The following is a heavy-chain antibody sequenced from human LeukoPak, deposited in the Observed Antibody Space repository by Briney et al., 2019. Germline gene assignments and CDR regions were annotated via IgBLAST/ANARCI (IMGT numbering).Heavy chain of an antibody. CDR2: ISSSGSTI. CDR3: ARALDYYYYMDV. V-gene: IGHV3-11*04. CDR1: GFTFSDYY. J-gene: IGHJ6*03. Sequence: GSLILSCAASGFTFSDYYMSWIRQVPGKGLEWVSYISSSGSTIYYADSVKGRFTISRDNAKNSLYLQMNSLTAEDTAVYYCARALDYYYYMDVWGKGTTVTVSS.